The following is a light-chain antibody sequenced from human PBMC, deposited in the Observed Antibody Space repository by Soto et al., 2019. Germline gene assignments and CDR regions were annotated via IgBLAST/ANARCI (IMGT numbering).Light chain of an antibody. Sequence: QSALTQPASVSGSPGQSITISCTGTSSDIGTYNLVSWYQHYPGKAPKLMIYEGIKRPSGVSNRFSGSKSGNTAFLTISGLQAEDEADYYCCSYVSGGTYVFGAGTKVTVL. V-gene: IGLV2-23*01. CDR3: CSYVSGGTYV. CDR2: EGI. CDR1: SSDIGTYNL. J-gene: IGLJ1*01.